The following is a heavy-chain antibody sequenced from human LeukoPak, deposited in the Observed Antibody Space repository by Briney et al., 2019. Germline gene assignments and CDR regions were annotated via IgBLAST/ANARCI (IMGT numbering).Heavy chain of an antibody. D-gene: IGHD3-3*01. CDR3: ARDPLWVTIQCPQLDC. Sequence: GGSLRLSCAASGFTLSSYAMHWVRQAPGKGLEWVAVISYDGSNKYYADSVKGRFTISRDNSKNTLYLQMNSLRAEDTAVYYCARDPLWVTIQCPQLDCWGQGTLVTVSS. J-gene: IGHJ4*02. CDR1: GFTLSSYA. CDR2: ISYDGSNK. V-gene: IGHV3-30-3*01.